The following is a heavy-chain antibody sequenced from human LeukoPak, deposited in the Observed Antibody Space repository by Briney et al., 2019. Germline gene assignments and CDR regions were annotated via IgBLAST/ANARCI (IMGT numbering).Heavy chain of an antibody. V-gene: IGHV3-23*01. D-gene: IGHD1-7*01. J-gene: IGHJ5*02. CDR1: GFTFSSYA. Sequence: PGGSLRLSCAASGFTFSSYAMSWVRQAPGKGLEWVSAISGSGGSTYYADSVKGRFTISRDNSKNTLYLQMNSVRAEDTAVYYCAKGPQAGTTVNWFDPWGQGTLVTVSS. CDR3: AKGPQAGTTVNWFDP. CDR2: ISGSGGST.